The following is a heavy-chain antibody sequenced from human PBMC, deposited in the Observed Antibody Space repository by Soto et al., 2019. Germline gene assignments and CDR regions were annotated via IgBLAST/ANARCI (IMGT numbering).Heavy chain of an antibody. CDR3: AKEHGGGISTITSFFDS. D-gene: IGHD5-12*01. Sequence: GSLRLSCAASGITFSNHALSWVRQAPGKGLEWVSGISGSGTTTYYADSVKGRFTISRDNSKNTLSLQMNSLRADDTAVYYCAKEHGGGISTITSFFDSWGQGTPVTVSS. CDR1: GITFSNHA. J-gene: IGHJ4*02. V-gene: IGHV3-23*01. CDR2: ISGSGTTT.